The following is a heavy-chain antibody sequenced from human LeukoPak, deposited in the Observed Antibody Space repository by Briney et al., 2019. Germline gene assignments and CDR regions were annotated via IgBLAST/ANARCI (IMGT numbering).Heavy chain of an antibody. J-gene: IGHJ4*02. V-gene: IGHV1-46*01. CDR1: GYTFTSYH. CDR3: TRDGGNWGDSDY. CDR2: VDPGYTAT. Sequence: ASVKVSFKTSGYTFTSYHIHWVRQAPGQGLEWMGIVDPGYTATTYAQKFQGRLTMTTDTSTSAVYMELNSLRSEDTAVYYCTRDGGNWGDSDYWGQGTLVTVSS. D-gene: IGHD7-27*01.